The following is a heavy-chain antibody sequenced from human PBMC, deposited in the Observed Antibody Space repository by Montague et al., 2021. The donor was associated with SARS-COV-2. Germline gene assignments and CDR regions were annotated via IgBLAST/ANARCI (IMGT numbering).Heavy chain of an antibody. J-gene: IGHJ3*02. CDR3: ARGRPVRMTMRHFERTSSGALDM. Sequence: SETLSLTCAVSRGSFSNYYWTWVRQAPGKGLIWIGEINQDGTSNYNPSLKSRVTLSIDTSKNQISPKVTSVTAGDTAVYYCARGRPVRMTMRHFERTSSGALDMWGQGTPVIVSS. CDR1: RGSFSNYY. V-gene: IGHV4-34*01. D-gene: IGHD3-9*01. CDR2: INQDGTS.